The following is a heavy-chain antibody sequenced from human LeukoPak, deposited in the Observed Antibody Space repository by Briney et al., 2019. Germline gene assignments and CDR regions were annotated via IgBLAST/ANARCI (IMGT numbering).Heavy chain of an antibody. V-gene: IGHV4-4*07. CDR1: GGSVSSYY. J-gene: IGHJ5*02. CDR3: ARGIYYYGSGRGVNWFDP. D-gene: IGHD3-10*01. Sequence: SETLSLTCTVSGGSVSSYYWSWIRQHAGKGLEWIGRIYTSGSTNYNPSLKSRVTMSVDTSKNQFSLKLSSVTAADTAVYYCARGIYYYGSGRGVNWFDPWGQGTLVTVSS. CDR2: IYTSGST.